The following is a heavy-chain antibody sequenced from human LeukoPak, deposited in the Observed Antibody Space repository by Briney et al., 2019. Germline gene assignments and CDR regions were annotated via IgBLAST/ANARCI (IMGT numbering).Heavy chain of an antibody. Sequence: NPGGSLRLSCAASGFTFSSYWMSWVRQAPGKGLKWVANIKQDGSGKYYVDSVKGRFTISRDNAKNSLYLQMNSLRAEDTAVYYCASFIARYAFDIWGQGTMVTVSS. CDR1: GFTFSSYW. V-gene: IGHV3-7*01. CDR3: ASFIARYAFDI. J-gene: IGHJ3*02. CDR2: IKQDGSGK. D-gene: IGHD6-13*01.